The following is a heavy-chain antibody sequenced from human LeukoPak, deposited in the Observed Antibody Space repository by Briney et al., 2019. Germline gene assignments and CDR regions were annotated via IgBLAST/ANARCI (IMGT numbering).Heavy chain of an antibody. D-gene: IGHD5-18*01. V-gene: IGHV1-46*01. Sequence: ASVKVSCKASGSTFTSYYMHWVRQAPGQGLEWMGIINPSGDSTSYAQKFQGRVTMTRDTSTSAVYMELSSLRSDDTAVYYCARGRYTYGSGECLDYWGQGTLVTVSS. CDR2: INPSGDST. J-gene: IGHJ4*02. CDR3: ARGRYTYGSGECLDY. CDR1: GSTFTSYY.